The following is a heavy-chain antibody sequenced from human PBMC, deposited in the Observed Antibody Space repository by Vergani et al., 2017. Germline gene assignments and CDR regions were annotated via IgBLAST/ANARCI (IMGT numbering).Heavy chain of an antibody. CDR2: INSDGSST. D-gene: IGHD5-18*01. J-gene: IGHJ6*03. CDR3: ARVPGYSYGTNYYYYYMDV. CDR1: GFTFSSYW. Sequence: EVQLLESGGDLVQPGGSLRLSCAASGFTFSSYWMHWVRQAPGKGLVWVSRINSDGSSTSYADSVKGRFTISSDNSKNTLYLQMNSLRAEDTAVYYCARVPGYSYGTNYYYYYMDVWGKGTTVTVSS. V-gene: IGHV3-74*02.